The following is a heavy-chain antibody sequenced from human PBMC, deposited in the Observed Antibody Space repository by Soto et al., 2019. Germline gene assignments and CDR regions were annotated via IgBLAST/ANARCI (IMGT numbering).Heavy chain of an antibody. Sequence: SVKVSCKASGGTFSSDGISWVRQAPGQGLEWMGGITPIFRATKYAQKFQGRVTITADESTSTAYMELSSLRSEDTAVYYCARGRDTYYYDSSGYSGWYFDLWGRGTLVTVSS. D-gene: IGHD3-22*01. J-gene: IGHJ2*01. CDR3: ARGRDTYYYDSSGYSGWYFDL. CDR2: ITPIFRAT. CDR1: GGTFSSDG. V-gene: IGHV1-69*13.